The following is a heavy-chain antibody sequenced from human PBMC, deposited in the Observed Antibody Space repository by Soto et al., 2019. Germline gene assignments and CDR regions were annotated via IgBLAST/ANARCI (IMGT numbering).Heavy chain of an antibody. Sequence: QVHLVQSGAEVKKPGASVKVSCKASGYTFTSYGITWVRQAPGQGLEWMGWISAHNGNTDYAQNLQGRVIVTRETSTTTAYRELRSLRSADIAVYYCARGRYGDYWGKGALVTVSS. D-gene: IGHD1-1*01. CDR3: ARGRYGDY. J-gene: IGHJ4*02. CDR2: ISAHNGNT. V-gene: IGHV1-18*03. CDR1: GYTFTSYG.